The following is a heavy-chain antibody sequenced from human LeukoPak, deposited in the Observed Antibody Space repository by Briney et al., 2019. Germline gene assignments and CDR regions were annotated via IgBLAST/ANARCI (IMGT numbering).Heavy chain of an antibody. CDR2: IYYTGST. J-gene: IGHJ4*02. D-gene: IGHD6-19*01. Sequence: SEALSLTCTVSGGSISNYYWTWIRQPPEKGLEWIGFIYYTGSTKYNPSLNSRVTMSIDTSKNQFSLKLSSVTAADTAVYYCARDGYSSGWYLFDYWGQGTLVTVSS. CDR3: ARDGYSSGWYLFDY. V-gene: IGHV4-59*01. CDR1: GGSISNYY.